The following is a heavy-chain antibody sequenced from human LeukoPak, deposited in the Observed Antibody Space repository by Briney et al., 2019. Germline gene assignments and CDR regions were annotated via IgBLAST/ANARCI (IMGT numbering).Heavy chain of an antibody. CDR2: MNPNSGNT. CDR3: ARGSGYSYGYDAFDI. J-gene: IGHJ3*02. D-gene: IGHD5-18*01. Sequence: GVSVKVSCKASGYTFTSYDINWVRQATGQGLEWMGWMNPNSGNTGYAQKFQGRVTMTRNTSISTAYMELSSLRSEDTAVYYCARGSGYSYGYDAFDIWGQGTMVTVSS. V-gene: IGHV1-8*01. CDR1: GYTFTSYD.